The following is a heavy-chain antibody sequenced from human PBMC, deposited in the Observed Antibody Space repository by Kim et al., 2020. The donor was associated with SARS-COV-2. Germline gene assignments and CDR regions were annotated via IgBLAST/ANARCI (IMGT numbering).Heavy chain of an antibody. CDR1: GYSFTSYY. Sequence: ASVKVSCKATGYSFTSYYMHWVRQAPGQGLEWMGIIRPNGIKTTYAQRFQGRVAMTRDTSMSTDYLEVNNLRSEDTAIYYCTRGLSERAPDWFDPSGQGT. CDR2: IRPNGIKT. CDR3: TRGLSERAPDWFDP. J-gene: IGHJ5*02. V-gene: IGHV1-46*01.